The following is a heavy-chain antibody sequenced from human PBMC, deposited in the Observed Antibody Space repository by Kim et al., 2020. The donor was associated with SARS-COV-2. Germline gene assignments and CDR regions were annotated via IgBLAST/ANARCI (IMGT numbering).Heavy chain of an antibody. CDR3: AREDGFWRGIDH. CDR2: IKEDGSEK. V-gene: IGHV3-7*03. Sequence: GGSLRLSCAASGLTFSYYWMSWVRQAPGKGLEWVANIKEDGSEKYYVDSMKGRFTISRDNAKNSLYRQINSLSAEDTAVYYCAREDGFWRGIDHWGQGALVTVSP. D-gene: IGHD3-3*01. CDR1: GLTFSYYW. J-gene: IGHJ4*02.